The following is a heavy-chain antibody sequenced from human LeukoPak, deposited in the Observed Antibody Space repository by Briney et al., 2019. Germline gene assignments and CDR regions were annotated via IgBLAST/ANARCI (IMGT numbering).Heavy chain of an antibody. CDR2: INSDGSST. CDR3: ARGDTAMAYFDY. CDR1: GFTFSSYW. J-gene: IGHJ4*02. V-gene: IGHV3-74*01. D-gene: IGHD5-18*01. Sequence: PGVSLRLSCAASGFTFSSYWMHWVRQAPGKGLVWVSRINSDGSSTSYADSVKGRFTISRDNAKNTLYLQMNSLRAEDTAVYYCARGDTAMAYFDYWGQGTLVTVSS.